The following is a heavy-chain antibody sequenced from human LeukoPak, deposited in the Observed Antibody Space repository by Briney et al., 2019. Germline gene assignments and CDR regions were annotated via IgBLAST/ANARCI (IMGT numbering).Heavy chain of an antibody. V-gene: IGHV3-23*01. D-gene: IGHD6-19*01. CDR1: GFMFRSYG. CDR2: ITGSGDIT. Sequence: GGSLRLSCAASGFMFRSYGMNWVRQAPGKGLEWVSGITGSGDITYYADSVKGQFTISRDNSKNTLYLQMNSLRAEDTARYYCARGIAVAGYYYYMDVWGKGTTVTVSS. J-gene: IGHJ6*03. CDR3: ARGIAVAGYYYYMDV.